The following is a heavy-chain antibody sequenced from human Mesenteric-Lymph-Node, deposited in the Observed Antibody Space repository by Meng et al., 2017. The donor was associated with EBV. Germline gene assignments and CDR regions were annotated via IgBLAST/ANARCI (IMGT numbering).Heavy chain of an antibody. D-gene: IGHD6-13*01. V-gene: IGHV1-2*06. J-gene: IGHJ5*02. CDR2: INPNSGGT. CDR1: GYTFIGYY. CDR3: AREGLISAAGSFYP. Sequence: QGQLEHVGAEVKKPGASVKVSCKASGYTFIGYYIHWVRQTPGQGLEWMGRINPNSGGTNYAQKFQGRVTMTRDTSISTTYMELSKLRSDDTAVYFCAREGLISAAGSFYPWGQGTLVTVSS.